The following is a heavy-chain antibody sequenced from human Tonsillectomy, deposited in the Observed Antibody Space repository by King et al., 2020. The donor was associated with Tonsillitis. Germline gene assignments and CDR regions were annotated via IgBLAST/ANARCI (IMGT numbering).Heavy chain of an antibody. CDR2: ITSSSSTI. CDR3: ARDLYYYDSSGNLGENYYYYGMDV. V-gene: IGHV3-48*01. CDR1: GFTFSSYS. J-gene: IGHJ6*02. D-gene: IGHD3-22*01. Sequence: VQLVESGGGLVQPGGSLRLSCAASGFTFSSYSMNWVRQAPGKGLEWVSYITSSSSTIYDADSVKGRFIISRDNAKNSLYLQMNSLRAEDTAVYYCARDLYYYDSSGNLGENYYYYGMDVWGQGTTVTVSS.